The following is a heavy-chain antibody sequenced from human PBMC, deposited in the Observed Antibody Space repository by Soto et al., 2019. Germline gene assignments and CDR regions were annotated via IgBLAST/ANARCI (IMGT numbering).Heavy chain of an antibody. D-gene: IGHD6-19*01. V-gene: IGHV4-4*02. Sequence: PSETLSLSCAVPGGSISSSNWWSWVRQPPGKGLEWIGEIYHSGSTNYNPSLKSRVTISVDKSKNQFSLKLSSVTAADTAVYYCARDLGGSSSGWYRQDIWGQGTMVT. J-gene: IGHJ3*02. CDR1: GGSISSSNW. CDR2: IYHSGST. CDR3: ARDLGGSSSGWYRQDI.